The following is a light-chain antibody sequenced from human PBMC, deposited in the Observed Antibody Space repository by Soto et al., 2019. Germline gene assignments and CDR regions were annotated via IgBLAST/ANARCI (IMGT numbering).Light chain of an antibody. V-gene: IGLV2-14*01. J-gene: IGLJ1*01. CDR3: SSYTTSSTQV. CDR1: SSDVGGYNY. Sequence: QSALTQPAFVSGSPGQSITISCTGTSSDVGGYNYVSWYQQHPGTAPKLMIYEVSNRPSGVSNRFSGSKSGNTASLTISGLQAEDEADYYCSSYTTSSTQVFGTGTKVTVL. CDR2: EVS.